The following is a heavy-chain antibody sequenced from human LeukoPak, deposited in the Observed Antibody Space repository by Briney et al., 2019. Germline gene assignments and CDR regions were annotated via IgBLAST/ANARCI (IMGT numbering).Heavy chain of an antibody. Sequence: PGGSLRLSCAASGFTFSNYAMTWVRQTPGKGLEWVGRIRSKKNGGTRDYAAPVKGRFTILRDDSKNMLFLQMNSLKTDDTAVYFCATGGHYFGSWGQGTLVTVSS. CDR3: ATGGHYFGS. CDR1: GFTFSNYA. J-gene: IGHJ4*02. CDR2: IRSKKNGGTR. V-gene: IGHV3-15*01.